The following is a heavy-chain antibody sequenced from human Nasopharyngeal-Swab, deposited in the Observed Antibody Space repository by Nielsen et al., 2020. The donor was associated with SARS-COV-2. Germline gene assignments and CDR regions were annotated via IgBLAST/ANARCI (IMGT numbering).Heavy chain of an antibody. Sequence: ASVKVSCKASGYTFTSYYMHWVRQAPGQGLEWMGIINPRGGSTSYAQKFQGRVTMTRDTSTSRVYMELSSLRSEDTAVYYCARGRYCSGGSCHYFDYWGQGTLVTVSS. D-gene: IGHD2-15*01. V-gene: IGHV1-46*01. CDR3: ARGRYCSGGSCHYFDY. CDR1: GYTFTSYY. J-gene: IGHJ4*02. CDR2: INPRGGST.